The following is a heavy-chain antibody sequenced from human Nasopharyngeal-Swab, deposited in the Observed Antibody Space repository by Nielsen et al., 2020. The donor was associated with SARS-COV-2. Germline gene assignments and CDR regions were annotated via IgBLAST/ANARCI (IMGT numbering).Heavy chain of an antibody. CDR3: ARRLTLESFWYFDL. Sequence: SETLSLTCTVSGCSISSSSYYWGWIRQHPGKGLEWIGSIYYSGSTYYNPSLKSRVTISVETSKNQFSLKLSSVTAADTAVYYCARRLTLESFWYFDLWGRGTLVTVSS. CDR2: IYYSGST. V-gene: IGHV4-39*07. CDR1: GCSISSSSYY. D-gene: IGHD3-3*01. J-gene: IGHJ2*01.